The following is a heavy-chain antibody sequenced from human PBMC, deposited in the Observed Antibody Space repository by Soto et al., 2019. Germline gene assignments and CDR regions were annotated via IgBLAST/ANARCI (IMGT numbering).Heavy chain of an antibody. CDR3: ARVRRKWERGYYYYGMDV. Sequence: ETLSLTCTVSGGSISVYYWNWIRQSPGKGLEWIGYISYSGTTKYNPSLKSRVTISVDTSKNQFSLKLSSVTAADTAVYYCARVRRKWERGYYYYGMDVWGPGTTVTVAS. CDR2: ISYSGTT. CDR1: GGSISVYY. J-gene: IGHJ6*02. V-gene: IGHV4-59*08. D-gene: IGHD1-26*01.